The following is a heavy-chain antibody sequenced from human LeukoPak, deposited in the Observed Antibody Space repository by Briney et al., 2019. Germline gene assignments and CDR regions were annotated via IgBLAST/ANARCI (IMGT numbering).Heavy chain of an antibody. CDR3: ARDEGLKLARITLHY. J-gene: IGHJ4*02. D-gene: IGHD5-24*01. Sequence: PGGSLRLSCAASGFTFSTYSMNWVRQAPGKGLEWVSSITSSSDFIFYADSVKGRFTISRDDAKNSLYLQMNSLTPEDTAVYYCARDEGLKLARITLHYWGQGALVTVSS. CDR1: GFTFSTYS. V-gene: IGHV3-21*06. CDR2: ITSSSDFI.